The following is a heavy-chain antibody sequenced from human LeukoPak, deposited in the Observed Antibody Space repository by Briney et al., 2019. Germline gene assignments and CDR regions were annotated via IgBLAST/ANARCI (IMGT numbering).Heavy chain of an antibody. CDR3: ARARGSYSFDY. CDR2: ISNTGDFI. D-gene: IGHD1-26*01. CDR1: GFTFSSYG. J-gene: IGHJ4*02. Sequence: QPGGSLRLSCAASGFTFSSYGMHWVRQAPGKGLEWVSYISNTGDFIAYADSVKGRFTMSRDNAKNSLYLQMNSLRAEDTAVYYCARARGSYSFDYWGQGTLVTVSS. V-gene: IGHV3-48*04.